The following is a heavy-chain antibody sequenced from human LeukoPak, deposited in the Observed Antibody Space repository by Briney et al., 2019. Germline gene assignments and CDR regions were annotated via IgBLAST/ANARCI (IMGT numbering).Heavy chain of an antibody. J-gene: IGHJ4*02. CDR1: GGSCSGYY. CDR3: ARRSSWYFGY. CDR2: INHSGST. D-gene: IGHD6-13*01. Sequence: PSETLSLTCAVYGGSCSGYYWSWIRQPPGKGLEWIGEINHSGSTNYNPSLKSRVTISVDTSKNQFSLKLSSVTAADTAVYYCARRSSWYFGYWGQGTLVTVSS. V-gene: IGHV4-34*01.